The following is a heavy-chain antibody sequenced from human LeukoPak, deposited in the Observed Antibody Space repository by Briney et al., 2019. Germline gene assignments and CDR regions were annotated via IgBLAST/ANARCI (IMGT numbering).Heavy chain of an antibody. J-gene: IGHJ4*02. V-gene: IGHV3-21*01. Sequence: GGPLTLSCAASGYTFNSYCIIWVRQSPEKGLEWVASISSSRSYICYADSVKGRLNISRDNAKNSLYLEMNSLRGEDTAVYYCAREKSGYSYGPHDYWGEGTLVTVSS. D-gene: IGHD5-18*01. CDR2: ISSSRSYI. CDR1: GYTFNSYC. CDR3: AREKSGYSYGPHDY.